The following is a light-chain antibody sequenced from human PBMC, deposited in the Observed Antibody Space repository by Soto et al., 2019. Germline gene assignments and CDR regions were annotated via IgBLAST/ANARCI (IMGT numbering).Light chain of an antibody. Sequence: PGERATLCCRASQSVSSSYLAWYQQKPGQAPRLLIYGASSRATGIPDRFSGSGSGTDFTLTISRLEPEDFAVYYCQQYGSSSMYTFGQGTKLEIK. CDR1: QSVSSSY. V-gene: IGKV3-20*01. J-gene: IGKJ2*01. CDR2: GAS. CDR3: QQYGSSSMYT.